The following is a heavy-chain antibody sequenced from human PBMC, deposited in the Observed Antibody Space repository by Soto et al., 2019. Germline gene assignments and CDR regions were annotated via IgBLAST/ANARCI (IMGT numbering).Heavy chain of an antibody. J-gene: IGHJ4*02. CDR1: GGTFSSYA. CDR2: IIPIFGTA. Sequence: QVQLVQSGAEVKKPGSSVKVSCKASGGTFSSYAISWVRQAPGQGLEWMGGIIPIFGTANYAQKLQGRVTITADKSTSTAYMELSSLRSEDTAVYYCARVDRDGYNNDYFDYWGQGTLVTVSS. V-gene: IGHV1-69*06. CDR3: ARVDRDGYNNDYFDY. D-gene: IGHD4-4*01.